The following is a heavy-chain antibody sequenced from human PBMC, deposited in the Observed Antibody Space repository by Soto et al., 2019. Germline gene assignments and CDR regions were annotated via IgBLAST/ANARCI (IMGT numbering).Heavy chain of an antibody. V-gene: IGHV3-11*01. CDR2: ISSSGSTI. Sequence: QVQLVESGGGLVKPGGSLRLSCAASGFTFSDYYMSWIRQAPGKGLEWVSYISSSGSTIYYADAVKGRFTISRDNAKNALNLQINRLRAEDTAVYYCPRVQAAGNPRRGYYGMDVWGQGTTVTVSS. CDR1: GFTFSDYY. J-gene: IGHJ6*02. D-gene: IGHD6-13*01. CDR3: PRVQAAGNPRRGYYGMDV.